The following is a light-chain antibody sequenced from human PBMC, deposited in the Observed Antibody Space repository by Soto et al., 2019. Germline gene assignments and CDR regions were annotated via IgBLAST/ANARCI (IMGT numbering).Light chain of an antibody. CDR1: SSNIGAGYP. CDR3: QSYDSSLSRRWV. Sequence: QSVLTQPPSVSGAPGQRVTISCTGSSSNIGAGYPVHWYQQLPGTAPKLLVAGNRPSGVPDRFSVSKSGASASLAITGLQAXDEADYYCQSYDSSLSRRWVFGGGTKVTV. V-gene: IGLV1-40*01. J-gene: IGLJ3*02. CDR2: G.